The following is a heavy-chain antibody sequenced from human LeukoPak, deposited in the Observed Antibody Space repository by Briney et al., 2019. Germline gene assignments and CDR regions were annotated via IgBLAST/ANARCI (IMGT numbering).Heavy chain of an antibody. CDR2: IYPGDSDT. V-gene: IGHV5-51*01. Sequence: GESLKISCKGSGYSFSGNWIGWVRQMPGKGLEWMGIIYPGDSDTRYSPSFQGQVTISVDKSSATAYLQWSSLKASDTAMYYCARHMGGHHQQPDYWGQGTLVTVS. CDR1: GYSFSGNW. J-gene: IGHJ4*02. CDR3: ARHMGGHHQQPDY. D-gene: IGHD6-13*01.